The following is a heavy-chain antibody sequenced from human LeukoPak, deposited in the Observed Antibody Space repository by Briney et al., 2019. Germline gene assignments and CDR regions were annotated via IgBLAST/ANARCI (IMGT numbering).Heavy chain of an antibody. CDR2: ISVSGSST. D-gene: IGHD6-6*01. CDR1: GFVVSNYA. V-gene: IGHV3-23*01. Sequence: GGSLRLSCAASGFVVSNYAVSWVRQAPGKGLEWVSSISVSGSSTYYADSVKGRFTLSRDISKNTLYLQMNSLRAEDTAVYYRAKKEQVVGGSYYXLDVWGQGTMVTVSS. CDR3: AKKEQVVGGSYYXLDV. J-gene: IGHJ6*02.